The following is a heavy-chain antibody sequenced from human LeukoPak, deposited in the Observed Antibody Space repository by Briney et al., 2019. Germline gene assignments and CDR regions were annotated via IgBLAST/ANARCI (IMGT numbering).Heavy chain of an antibody. CDR1: GFTFSTYW. CDR2: IKQDESVK. V-gene: IGHV3-7*01. D-gene: IGHD1-26*01. J-gene: IGHJ4*02. Sequence: GGSLRLSCAASGFTFSTYWMSWVRQTPEKGLEWVANIKQDESVKYYVDSVKGRFTISRDNDRNSLYLQMNSLRAEDTAVYYCARPSLNSGSYFDYWGQGILVTVSS. CDR3: ARPSLNSGSYFDY.